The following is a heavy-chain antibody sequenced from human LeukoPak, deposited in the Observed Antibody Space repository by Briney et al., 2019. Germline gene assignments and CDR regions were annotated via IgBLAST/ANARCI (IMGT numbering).Heavy chain of an antibody. CDR1: GFSFSNYW. J-gene: IGHJ4*02. V-gene: IGHV3-7*01. CDR2: IKQDGSEK. D-gene: IGHD6-19*01. Sequence: GGSLRLSCAASGFSFSNYWMNWVRQAPGKGLGWVANIKQDGSEKNYMDSVKGRFTISRDNTKNLLYLQMNSLRAEDTAMYYCAYHSGWCSAIFDSWGQGTLVTVSS. CDR3: AYHSGWCSAIFDS.